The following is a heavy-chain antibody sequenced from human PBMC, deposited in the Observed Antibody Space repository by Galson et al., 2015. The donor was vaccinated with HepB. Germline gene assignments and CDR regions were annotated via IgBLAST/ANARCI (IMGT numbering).Heavy chain of an antibody. V-gene: IGHV3-30*04. D-gene: IGHD3-10*01. CDR2: ISYDGSNK. Sequence: SLRLSCAASGFTFSSYAMHWVRQAPGKGLEWVAVISYDGSNKYYADSVKGRFTISRDNSKNTLYLQMNNLRAEDTAVYYCARAGVRGVINYWFDPWGQGTLVTVSS. CDR1: GFTFSSYA. CDR3: ARAGVRGVINYWFDP. J-gene: IGHJ5*02.